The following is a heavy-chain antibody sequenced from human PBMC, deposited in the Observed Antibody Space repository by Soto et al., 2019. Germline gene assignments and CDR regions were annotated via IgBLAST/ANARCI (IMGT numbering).Heavy chain of an antibody. V-gene: IGHV3-23*01. Sequence: PVGSLRLSCAVSGFTFRSSPMSWVRRAPGKGLEWVSGINGGDDSEHYVDSVRGRFTIIRDNSKNLLLLQMNSLRVEDTAIYYCTKDRPRGSSGYYFDYWGQGTLVTVSS. CDR2: INGGDDSE. D-gene: IGHD6-6*01. J-gene: IGHJ4*02. CDR1: GFTFRSSP. CDR3: TKDRPRGSSGYYFDY.